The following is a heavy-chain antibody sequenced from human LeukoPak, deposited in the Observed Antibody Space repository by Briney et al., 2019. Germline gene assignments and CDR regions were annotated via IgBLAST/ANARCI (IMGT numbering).Heavy chain of an antibody. J-gene: IGHJ4*02. Sequence: SQTLSLTCAISGDSVSSNSAAWNWIRQSPSRGLEWLGRTYYRSKWFYDYAESVKSRITINPDTSRNQFSLHLNSVTPEDTAVYYCARGAFAAQLLWGQGTLVTVSS. D-gene: IGHD5-18*01. CDR2: TYYRSKWFY. V-gene: IGHV6-1*01. CDR3: ARGAFAAQLL. CDR1: GDSVSSNSAA.